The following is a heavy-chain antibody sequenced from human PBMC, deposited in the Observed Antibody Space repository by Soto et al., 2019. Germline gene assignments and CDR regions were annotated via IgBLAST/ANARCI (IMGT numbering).Heavy chain of an antibody. CDR1: GGTFSSYA. CDR3: ARDPSIVGATRDNWFDP. Sequence: ASVKVSCKASGGTFSSYAISWVRQAPGQGLEWMGGIIPIFGTANYAQKFQGRVTITADESTSTAYMELSSLRSEDTAVYYCARDPSIVGATRDNWFDPWGQGTLVTVSS. D-gene: IGHD1-26*01. CDR2: IIPIFGTA. V-gene: IGHV1-69*13. J-gene: IGHJ5*02.